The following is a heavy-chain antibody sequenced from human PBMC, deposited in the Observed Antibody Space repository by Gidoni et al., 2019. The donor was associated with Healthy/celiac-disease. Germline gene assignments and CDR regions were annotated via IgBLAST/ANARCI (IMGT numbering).Heavy chain of an antibody. V-gene: IGHV1-3*05. CDR2: INAGNGNT. CDR3: ARSEYSSSWYGIGDY. D-gene: IGHD6-13*01. Sequence: QVQLVQSGAEEKKPGASVKVSCKASGYTFTSSAMHWVRRAPGQRLEWMGWINAGNGNTKYSQKFQGRVTITRDTSASTAYMELSSLRSEDTAVYYCARSEYSSSWYGIGDYWGQGTLVTVSS. J-gene: IGHJ4*02. CDR1: GYTFTSSA.